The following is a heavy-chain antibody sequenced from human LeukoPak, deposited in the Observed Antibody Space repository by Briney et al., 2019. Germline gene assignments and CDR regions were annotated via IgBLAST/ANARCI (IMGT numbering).Heavy chain of an antibody. D-gene: IGHD1-26*01. J-gene: IGHJ4*02. CDR1: GGSISSSSYY. CDR3: AGVVGAYQGVFDQ. Sequence: PSETLSLTCTVSGGSISSSSYYWGWIRQPPGQGLEWIGNIYYRGSTYYNPSLKSRVTISVDTSKNQFSLNLSSVTAADTAVYYCAGVVGAYQGVFDQWGQGTLVTVSS. CDR2: IYYRGST. V-gene: IGHV4-39*01.